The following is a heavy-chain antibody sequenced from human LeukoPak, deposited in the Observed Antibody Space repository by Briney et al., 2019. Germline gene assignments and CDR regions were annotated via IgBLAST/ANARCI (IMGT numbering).Heavy chain of an antibody. CDR2: IYTSGST. Sequence: SQTLSLTCTVSGGSISSYYWSWIRQPAGKGLEWIGRIYTSGSTNYNPSLKSRVTMSVDTSKNQFSLKLSSVTAADTAVYYCARDGSGSYFRYYYMDVWGKGTTVTISS. V-gene: IGHV4-4*07. J-gene: IGHJ6*03. CDR1: GGSISSYY. D-gene: IGHD1-26*01. CDR3: ARDGSGSYFRYYYMDV.